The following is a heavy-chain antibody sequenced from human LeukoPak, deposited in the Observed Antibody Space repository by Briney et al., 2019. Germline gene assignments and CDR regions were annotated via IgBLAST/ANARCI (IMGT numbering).Heavy chain of an antibody. CDR2: IIPIFGTV. J-gene: IGHJ3*02. Sequence: PVKVSCKASGGTFSSYAISWVRQAPGQGLEWMGGIIPIFGTVNYAQKFQGRVTITADESTSTAYMELSSLRSEDTAVYYCAKDVLQGYSSSWFILYDAFDIWGQGTMVTVSS. V-gene: IGHV1-69*01. D-gene: IGHD2-2*01. CDR3: AKDVLQGYSSSWFILYDAFDI. CDR1: GGTFSSYA.